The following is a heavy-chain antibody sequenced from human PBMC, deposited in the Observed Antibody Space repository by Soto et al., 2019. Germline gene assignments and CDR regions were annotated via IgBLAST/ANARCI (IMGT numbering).Heavy chain of an antibody. Sequence: SGPTLVNATQTLTLTCTFSGLSLSTTRVGVGWIRQPPGKALEWLALIYWDDDKRYSPSLKSRLTITKDTSKNQVVLTMTNMDPVDTATYYCVQSRCGGDCLQSYSSHSYYGLDVWGQGTTVTVSS. CDR3: VQSRCGGDCLQSYSSHSYYGLDV. D-gene: IGHD2-21*02. CDR1: GLSLSTTRVG. J-gene: IGHJ6*02. CDR2: IYWDDDK. V-gene: IGHV2-5*02.